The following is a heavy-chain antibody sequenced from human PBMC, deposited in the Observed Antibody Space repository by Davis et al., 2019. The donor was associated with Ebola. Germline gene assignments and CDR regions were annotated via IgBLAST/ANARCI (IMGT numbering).Heavy chain of an antibody. CDR3: ARDFYDSSGHYYAQH. Sequence: PGGSLRLSCAASGFTFSSYSINWVRQAPGKGLEWVGRTRNKAKGYTTEYAASVKGRFTISRDDSKNSLYLQMNSLITEDTAVYYCARDFYDSSGHYYAQHWGQGTLVTVSS. V-gene: IGHV3-72*01. J-gene: IGHJ1*01. CDR1: GFTFSSYS. D-gene: IGHD3-22*01. CDR2: TRNKAKGYTT.